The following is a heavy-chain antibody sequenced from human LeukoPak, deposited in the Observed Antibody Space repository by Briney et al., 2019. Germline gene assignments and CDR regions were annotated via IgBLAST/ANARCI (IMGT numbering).Heavy chain of an antibody. Sequence: ASVKVSCKASGYTFTGYYMHWVRQAPGQGLEWMGWINPNSGGTNYAQKFQGRVTMTRDTSISTAYMELSRLRSDDTAVYYCARGINVLYLGYYDSSGYYFDYWGQGTLVTVSS. J-gene: IGHJ4*02. D-gene: IGHD3-22*01. CDR3: ARGINVLYLGYYDSSGYYFDY. CDR1: GYTFTGYY. V-gene: IGHV1-2*02. CDR2: INPNSGGT.